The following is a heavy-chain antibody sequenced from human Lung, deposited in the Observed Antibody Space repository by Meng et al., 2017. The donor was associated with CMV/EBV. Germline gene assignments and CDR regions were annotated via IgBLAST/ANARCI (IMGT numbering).Heavy chain of an antibody. Sequence: SAXVFXXASGYTFTSNGINWVRQDPGQGLEWMAWIITYNGNTYYAQKFLRRVTLTTDTSTITAYMELRSRRYDDTAVDYCARDWRLMNAQTDWFDTWGQGTXVTVSS. CDR3: ARDWRLMNAQTDWFDT. V-gene: IGHV1-18*01. J-gene: IGHJ5*01. CDR1: GYTFTSNG. D-gene: IGHD3-3*01. CDR2: IITYNGNT.